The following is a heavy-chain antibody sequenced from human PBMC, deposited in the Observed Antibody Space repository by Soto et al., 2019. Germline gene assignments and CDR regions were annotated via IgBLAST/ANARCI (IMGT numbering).Heavy chain of an antibody. CDR2: IIHIFGTA. Sequence: QLQLVQSGAEVKKPGSSVKVSCKASGGTFNSYAISWVRQAPGLGLEWMGGIIHIFGTANYAQNFQGRVAITADESTIAAYMQLRSLRSEDTAVYYCALCGFRDGNQSKNNYGMDVWGQGTTVTVTS. J-gene: IGHJ6*02. CDR1: GGTFNSYA. D-gene: IGHD5-12*01. V-gene: IGHV1-69*01. CDR3: ALCGFRDGNQSKNNYGMDV.